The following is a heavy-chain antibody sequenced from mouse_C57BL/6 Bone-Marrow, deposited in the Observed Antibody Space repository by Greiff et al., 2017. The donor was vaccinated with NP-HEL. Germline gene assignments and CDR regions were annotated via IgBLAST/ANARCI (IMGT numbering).Heavy chain of an antibody. CDR2: ISNGGGST. V-gene: IGHV5-12*01. J-gene: IGHJ4*01. CDR3: ARPVLYDYDGHYYAMDY. Sequence: EVMLVESGGGLVQPGGSLKLSCAASGFTFSDYYMYWVRQTPEKRLEWVAYISNGGGSTYYPDTVKGRFTISRDNAKNTLYLQMSRLKYEDTAMYYCARPVLYDYDGHYYAMDYWGQGTSVTVSS. CDR1: GFTFSDYY. D-gene: IGHD2-4*01.